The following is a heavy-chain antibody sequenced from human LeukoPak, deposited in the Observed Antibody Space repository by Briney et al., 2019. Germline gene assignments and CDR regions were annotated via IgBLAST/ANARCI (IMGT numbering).Heavy chain of an antibody. J-gene: IGHJ4*02. V-gene: IGHV3-33*01. CDR2: IWYAGTNK. CDR3: ATAIDYGDRRELPGGFDF. D-gene: IGHD4-17*01. CDR1: GFSFSSHG. Sequence: HPGRSLRLSCAASGFSFSSHGMNWVRQAPGKGLEWVAVIWYAGTNKYYADSVRGRFTISRDNSKNTLYLQMNSLSAEDTAVYYCATAIDYGDRRELPGGFDFWGQGTLVTVSS.